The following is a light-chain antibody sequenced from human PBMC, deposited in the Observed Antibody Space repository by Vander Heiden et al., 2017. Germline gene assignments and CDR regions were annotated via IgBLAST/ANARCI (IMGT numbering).Light chain of an antibody. CDR2: EAS. Sequence: IVMTQSPATLSVSAGATVTISCRASQRVKNKLGRYQQKPGQAPRAIIYEASTRATGIPARFSGTGSGTEFTLTMTSLQSEDFAVYSCQQYYTGPAVTF. CDR1: QRVKNK. V-gene: IGKV3-15*01. J-gene: IGKJ3*01. CDR3: QQYYTGPAVT.